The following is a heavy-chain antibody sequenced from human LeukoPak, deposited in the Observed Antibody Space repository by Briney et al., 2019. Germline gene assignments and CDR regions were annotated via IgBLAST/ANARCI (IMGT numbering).Heavy chain of an antibody. J-gene: IGHJ4*02. CDR3: ARTGYYYYDSSGYYVGNYFDY. CDR1: GFTFSSYA. Sequence: GGSLRLSCAASGFTFSSYAMHWVCQAPGKGLEWVAVISYDGSNKYYADSVKGRFTISRDNSKNTLYLQMNSLRAEDTAVYYCARTGYYYYDSSGYYVGNYFDYWGQGTLVTVSS. D-gene: IGHD3-22*01. V-gene: IGHV3-30-3*01. CDR2: ISYDGSNK.